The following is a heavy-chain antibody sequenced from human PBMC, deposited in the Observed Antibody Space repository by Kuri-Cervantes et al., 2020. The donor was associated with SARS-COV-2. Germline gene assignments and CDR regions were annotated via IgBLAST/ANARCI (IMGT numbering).Heavy chain of an antibody. D-gene: IGHD4-17*01. CDR2: INHSGST. CDR1: GGSFSGYY. J-gene: IGHJ6*03. CDR3: ARDRTVTTLYYYYMDV. V-gene: IGHV4-34*01. Sequence: SETLSLTCAVYGGSFSGYYWSWIRQPPGKGLEWIGEINHSGSTNYNPSLKSRVTISVDTSKNQFSLKLSSVTAADTAVYYCARDRTVTTLYYYYMDVWAKGPRSPSP.